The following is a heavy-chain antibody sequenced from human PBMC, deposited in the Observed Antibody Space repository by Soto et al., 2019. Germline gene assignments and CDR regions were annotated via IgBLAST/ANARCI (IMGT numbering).Heavy chain of an antibody. J-gene: IGHJ6*02. D-gene: IGHD3-10*01. CDR1: GGSINSYY. CDR3: ARQGFGPLHGLVDV. CDR2: VYHSWGS. Sequence: QVQLQESGPGLVKPSETLSLSCTVSGGSINSYYWSWIRQSPGKRMEWIGYVYHSWGSSYNPSLQSRVAISLDTSKSQFSLKVTSVTATDTAVYYCARQGFGPLHGLVDVWGQGTTVTVSS. V-gene: IGHV4-59*08.